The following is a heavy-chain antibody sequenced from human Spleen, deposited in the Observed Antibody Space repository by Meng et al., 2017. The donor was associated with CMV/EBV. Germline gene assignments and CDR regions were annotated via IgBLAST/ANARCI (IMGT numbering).Heavy chain of an antibody. CDR3: ASLYGATSYFDY. Sequence: FSGFSLSTSGVGVGWIRQPPGKALDWLALIYWDDDKRYRPSLRSRLTITKDTSKNQVVLTMTNMDPVDTATYYCASLYGATSYFDYRGQGTLVTVSS. J-gene: IGHJ4*02. V-gene: IGHV2-5*02. D-gene: IGHD4/OR15-4a*01. CDR1: GFSLSTSGVG. CDR2: IYWDDDK.